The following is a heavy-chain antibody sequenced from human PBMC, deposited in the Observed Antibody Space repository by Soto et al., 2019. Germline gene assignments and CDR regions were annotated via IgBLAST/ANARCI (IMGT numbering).Heavy chain of an antibody. V-gene: IGHV1-69*06. CDR2: IIPIFGTA. D-gene: IGHD6-13*01. CDR3: ARGDSDSISRYRWFAP. J-gene: IGHJ5*02. CDR1: GGTFSSYA. Sequence: SVKVSCKASGGTFSSYAISWVRQAPGQGLEWIGGIIPIFGTANYAQKFQGRVTITADKSTSTAYMELSSLRSEDTAVYYCARGDSDSISRYRWFAPWGQGDPVTVFS.